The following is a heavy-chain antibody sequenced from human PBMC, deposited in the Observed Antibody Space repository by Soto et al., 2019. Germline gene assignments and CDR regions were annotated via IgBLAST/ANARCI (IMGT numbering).Heavy chain of an antibody. Sequence: PSETLSLTCTVSGVSISSYYWSWIRQPPGKGLEWIGYIYYSGSTNYNPSLKSRVTISVDTSKNQFSLKLSSVTDADTAVYYCASTEDYYGSGSFLFPYYYGMDVWGQGTTVTVSS. D-gene: IGHD3-10*01. CDR2: IYYSGST. J-gene: IGHJ6*02. V-gene: IGHV4-59*01. CDR1: GVSISSYY. CDR3: ASTEDYYGSGSFLFPYYYGMDV.